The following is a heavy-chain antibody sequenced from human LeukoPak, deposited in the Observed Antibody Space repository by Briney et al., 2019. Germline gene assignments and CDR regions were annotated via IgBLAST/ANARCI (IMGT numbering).Heavy chain of an antibody. CDR1: GGSIRGFSYY. CDR3: ARTAAAAGDPFDF. CDR2: VYYSGSA. D-gene: IGHD6-13*01. V-gene: IGHV4-39*07. J-gene: IGHJ4*02. Sequence: SSETLSLTCTVSGGSIRGFSYYWGWIRQPPGKGLQWIGSVYYSGSAYYGPPLKSRVTILVDTSKNQFSLNLSSLTAADTAVYYCARTAAAAGDPFDFWGQGILVTVSS.